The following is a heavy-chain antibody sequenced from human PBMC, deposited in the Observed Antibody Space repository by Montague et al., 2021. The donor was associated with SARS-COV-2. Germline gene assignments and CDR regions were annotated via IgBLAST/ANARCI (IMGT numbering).Heavy chain of an antibody. V-gene: IGHV3-9*01. CDR2: ISWNSGSI. CDR3: AKDWDYYDSSGYIDY. J-gene: IGHJ4*02. Sequence: SLSLSWSASGFTFGDYAMHWVRQAPGKGLEWVSGISWNSGSIGYADSVKGRFTISRDNAKNSLYLQMNSLGAEDTALYYCAKDWDYYDSSGYIDYWGQGTLVTVSS. D-gene: IGHD3-22*01. CDR1: GFTFGDYA.